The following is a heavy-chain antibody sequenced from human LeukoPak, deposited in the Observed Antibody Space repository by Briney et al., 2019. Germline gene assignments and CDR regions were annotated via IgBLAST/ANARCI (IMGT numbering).Heavy chain of an antibody. J-gene: IGHJ3*02. Sequence: SETLSLTCTVSGGSISSSSYYWGWIRQPPGKGLEWIGSIYYSGSTYYNPSLKSRVTISVDTSKNQFSLKLSSVTAADTAVYYCARSGYQLLYDAFDIWGQGTMVTVSS. CDR3: ARSGYQLLYDAFDI. V-gene: IGHV4-39*07. CDR1: GGSISSSSYY. CDR2: IYYSGST. D-gene: IGHD2-2*01.